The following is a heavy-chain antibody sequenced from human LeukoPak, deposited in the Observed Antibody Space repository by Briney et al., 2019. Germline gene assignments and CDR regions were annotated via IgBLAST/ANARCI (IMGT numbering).Heavy chain of an antibody. V-gene: IGHV3-21*01. CDR3: AREATGMAAAGLDY. J-gene: IGHJ4*02. CDR2: LSGSGTYI. Sequence: PGGSLRLSCAASGFTFSSYRMNWVRQAPGEGLEWVSSLSGSGTYIYYADSVKGRFTISRDNAKNPLYLQMISLRADDTAVYYCAREATGMAAAGLDYWGQGTLVTVSS. CDR1: GFTFSSYR. D-gene: IGHD6-13*01.